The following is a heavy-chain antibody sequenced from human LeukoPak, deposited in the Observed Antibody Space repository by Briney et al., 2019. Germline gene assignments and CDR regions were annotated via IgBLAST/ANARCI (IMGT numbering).Heavy chain of an antibody. CDR1: GGSISSYY. Sequence: SETLSLTCTVSGGSISSYYWSWIRQPPGKGLEWIGYIYYSGSTNYNPSLKSRVTISVDTSKNQFSLKLSSVTAADTAVYYCARGRYYYDSSGYYSLSDYYYYYMDVWGKGTTVTISS. J-gene: IGHJ6*03. CDR2: IYYSGST. D-gene: IGHD3-22*01. CDR3: ARGRYYYDSSGYYSLSDYYYYYMDV. V-gene: IGHV4-59*01.